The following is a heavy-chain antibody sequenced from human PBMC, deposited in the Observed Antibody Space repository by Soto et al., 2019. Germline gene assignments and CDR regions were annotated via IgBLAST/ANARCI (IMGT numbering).Heavy chain of an antibody. D-gene: IGHD6-13*01. V-gene: IGHV3-30-3*01. CDR1: GFTFSSYA. CDR2: ISYDGSNK. J-gene: IGHJ4*02. Sequence: SGGGVVQPGRSLRLSCAASGFTFSSYAMHWVRQAPGKGLEWVAVISYDGSNKYYADSAKGRFTISRDNSKNTLYLQMNSLRAEDTAVYYCARGGSSSWYPYWGQGTLVTVSS. CDR3: ARGGSSSWYPY.